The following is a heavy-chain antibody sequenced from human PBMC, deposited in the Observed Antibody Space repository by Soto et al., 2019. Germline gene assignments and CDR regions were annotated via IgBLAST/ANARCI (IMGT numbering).Heavy chain of an antibody. J-gene: IGHJ3*02. CDR3: ARPRRGGGAFDI. D-gene: IGHD3-16*01. CDR2: INPNSGGT. Sequence: ASVKVSCKASGGTFSSYAISWVRQAPGQGLEWMGGINPNSGGTNYAQKFQGRVTMTRDTSISTAYMELSRLRSDDTAVYYCARPRRGGGAFDIWGQGTMVTVSS. CDR1: GGTFSSYA. V-gene: IGHV1-2*02.